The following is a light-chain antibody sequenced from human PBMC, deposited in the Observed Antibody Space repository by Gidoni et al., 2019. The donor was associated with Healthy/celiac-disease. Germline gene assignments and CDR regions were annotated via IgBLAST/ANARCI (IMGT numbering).Light chain of an antibody. Sequence: TISCSGSSSNIGSNTANWYQQLPGTAPKLLIYSNNQRPSGVPDRFSGSKSVPSASLAISGLQSEDEADYYCAAWDDSLNGWVFGGGTKLTVL. CDR2: SNN. CDR1: SSNIGSNT. CDR3: AAWDDSLNGWV. V-gene: IGLV1-44*01. J-gene: IGLJ3*02.